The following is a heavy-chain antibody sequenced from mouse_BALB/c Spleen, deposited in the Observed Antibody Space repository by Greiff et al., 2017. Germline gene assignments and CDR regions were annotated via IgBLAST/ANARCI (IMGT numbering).Heavy chain of an antibody. D-gene: IGHD1-1*01. V-gene: IGHV1-5*01. CDR1: GYTFTSYW. Sequence: VQLQQSGTVLARPGASVKMSCKASGYTFTSYWMHWVKQRPGQGLEWIGAIYPGNSDTSYNQKFKGKAKLTAVTSTSTAYMELSSLTNEDSAVYYCTSGSSYTWFAYWGQGTLVTVSA. CDR2: IYPGNSDT. CDR3: TSGSSYTWFAY. J-gene: IGHJ3*01.